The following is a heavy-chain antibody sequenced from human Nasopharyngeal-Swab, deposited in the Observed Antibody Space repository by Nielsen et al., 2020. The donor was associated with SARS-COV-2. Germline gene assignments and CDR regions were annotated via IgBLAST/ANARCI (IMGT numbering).Heavy chain of an antibody. CDR2: ISYDGSNK. D-gene: IGHD3-10*01. CDR3: AREFYYRFDY. J-gene: IGHJ4*02. Sequence: VRQMPGKGLEWVAVISYDGSNKYYADSVKGRFTISRDNSKNTVYLQMNSLRAEDTAVYYCAREFYYRFDYWGQGTLVTVSS. V-gene: IGHV3-30*14.